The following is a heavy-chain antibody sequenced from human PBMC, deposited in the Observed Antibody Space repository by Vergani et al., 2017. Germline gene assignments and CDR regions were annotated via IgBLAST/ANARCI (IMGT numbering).Heavy chain of an antibody. D-gene: IGHD4-17*01. J-gene: IGHJ4*02. CDR3: ARGASGDYVSSFDY. Sequence: EVQLLESGGGLVQSGGSLRLSCAASGFTFSNSAVSWVRQAPGRGLAWVSSISGPGLSTYYADSVKGRFTISRDNSKNTLYLQMNSLRAEDTAVYYCARGASGDYVSSFDYWGQGTLVTVSS. CDR1: GFTFSNSA. V-gene: IGHV3-23*01. CDR2: ISGPGLST.